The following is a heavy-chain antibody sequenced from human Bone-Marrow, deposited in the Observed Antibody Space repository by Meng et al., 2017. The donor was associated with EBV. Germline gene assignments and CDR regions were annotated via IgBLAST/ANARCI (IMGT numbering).Heavy chain of an antibody. V-gene: IGHV7-4-1*02. CDR3: ARGLAYGDYGVDY. J-gene: IGHJ4*02. CDR1: GYSLSTFA. Sequence: QVQLVQSGSELKKPGAFVKVSCKASGYSLSTFAMNWVRQAPGQGLEWMGWINTNTGYATYAQGFRGRFVFSLETSVSTAYLQINSLKAADTAMYYCARGLAYGDYGVDYWGQGTMVTVYS. CDR2: INTNTGYA. D-gene: IGHD2-21*01.